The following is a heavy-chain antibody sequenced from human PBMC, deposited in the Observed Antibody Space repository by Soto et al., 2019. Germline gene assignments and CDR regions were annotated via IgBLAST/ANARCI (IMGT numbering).Heavy chain of an antibody. J-gene: IGHJ5*01. V-gene: IGHV2-5*02. CDR2: IYWDDDK. CDR1: GFSLYTSGVG. CDR3: ACREGANDEFDF. D-gene: IGHD1-1*01. Sequence: SGPTLGNPTQTLTLTGTLSGFSLYTSGVGVGWIRQPPGKALEWLGPIYWDDDKRYSSSLKSRVTIAKDASKNQVFLTLTNMDPVDTGTYYFACREGANDEFDFWAQGSLVTVS.